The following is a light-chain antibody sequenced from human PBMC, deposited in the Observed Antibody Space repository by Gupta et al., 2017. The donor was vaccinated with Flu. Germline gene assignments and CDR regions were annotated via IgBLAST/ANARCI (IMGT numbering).Light chain of an antibody. Sequence: QSVLTQPPSASETPGQRVTISCSGSTSNIGTNYLFWYQKLHGTDNRRRMGKNDQRPSGVPDRFAGSKSGTSASLPISGLRSEDEAEYDGAKWDDRLTEGVFGGGKKMTV. J-gene: IGLJ3*02. CDR2: KND. V-gene: IGLV1-47*01. CDR3: AKWDDRLTEGV. CDR1: TSNIGTNY.